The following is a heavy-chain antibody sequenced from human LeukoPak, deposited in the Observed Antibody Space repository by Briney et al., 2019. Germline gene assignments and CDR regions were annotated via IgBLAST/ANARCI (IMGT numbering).Heavy chain of an antibody. J-gene: IGHJ4*01. CDR3: ARDHRYAFDN. D-gene: IGHD5-12*01. V-gene: IGHV3-48*01. CDR2: IWISSGNT. CDR1: GFNFSDYS. Sequence: TGGSLRLSCAASGFNFSDYSMNWVRQAPGKGLEWVSYIWISSGNTKYADSVKGRFTISRDKAKNSLYLQMNSLRVEDTAMYYCARDHRYAFDNWGHGTLVTVSS.